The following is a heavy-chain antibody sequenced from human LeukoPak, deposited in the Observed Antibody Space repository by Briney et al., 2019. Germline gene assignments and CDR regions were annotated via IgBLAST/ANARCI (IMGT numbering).Heavy chain of an antibody. D-gene: IGHD1-1*01. V-gene: IGHV3-23*01. Sequence: GGAPRLPCAASGVTSSTYVMRWVRQAPAKGLEWGSAIIGSGGSTYYADSVKGRFTISRDNSKNTRYLQMNSLGADDTGVYYCAKGNWMYYLHWGQGTLVPVSS. J-gene: IGHJ4*02. CDR3: AKGNWMYYLH. CDR2: IIGSGGST. CDR1: GVTSSTYV.